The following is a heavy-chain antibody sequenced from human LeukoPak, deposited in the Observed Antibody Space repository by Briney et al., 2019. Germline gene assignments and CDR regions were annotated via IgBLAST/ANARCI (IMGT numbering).Heavy chain of an antibody. J-gene: IGHJ4*02. D-gene: IGHD2-2*01. CDR1: GFTFSSYG. CDR2: IRYDGSTK. CDR3: AHGAMYQLDY. Sequence: PGGSLRLSCAASGFTFSSYGMHWVRQAPGKGLEWVAFIRYDGSTKYYADSVKGRFTISRDNSKNTLYLQVNGLRAEDTAVYYCAHGAMYQLDYWGQGTLVTVSS. V-gene: IGHV3-30*02.